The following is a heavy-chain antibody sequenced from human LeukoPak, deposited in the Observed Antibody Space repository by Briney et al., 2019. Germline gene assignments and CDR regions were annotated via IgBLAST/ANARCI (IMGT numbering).Heavy chain of an antibody. CDR3: ARDGYKDRYFDY. V-gene: IGHV3-48*03. CDR1: GFTFSSYE. J-gene: IGHJ4*02. Sequence: GGSLRLSCAASGFTFSSYEMNWVHQAPGKGLEWVSYISSSGSTIYYADSVKGRFTISRDNAKNSLYLQMNSLRAEDTAVYYCARDGYKDRYFDYWGQGTLVTVSS. CDR2: ISSSGSTI. D-gene: IGHD5-24*01.